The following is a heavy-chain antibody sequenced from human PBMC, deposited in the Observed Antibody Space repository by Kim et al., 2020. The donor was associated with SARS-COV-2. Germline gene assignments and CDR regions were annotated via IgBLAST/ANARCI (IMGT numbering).Heavy chain of an antibody. Sequence: ASVKVSCKASGYTFTSYGISWVRQAPGQGLEWMGWISAYNGNTNYAQKLQGRVTMTTDTSTSTAYMELRSLRSDDTAVYYCARAQRGIAARPLFVYSGHIDYWGQGTLVTVSS. CDR3: ARAQRGIAARPLFVYSGHIDY. D-gene: IGHD6-6*01. V-gene: IGHV1-18*01. CDR2: ISAYNGNT. CDR1: GYTFTSYG. J-gene: IGHJ4*02.